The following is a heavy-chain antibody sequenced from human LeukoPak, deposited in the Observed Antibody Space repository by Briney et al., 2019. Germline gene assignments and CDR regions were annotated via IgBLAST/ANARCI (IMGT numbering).Heavy chain of an antibody. D-gene: IGHD2/OR15-2a*01. Sequence: GGSLRLSCAASGFTFSSYAMSWVRQAPGKGLEWVSAISGSGGSTYYADSVKGRFTISRDNSKNTLYLQMNSLRAEDTAVYYCAKSPGSMVTYYYYGMDVWGQGTTVTLSS. V-gene: IGHV3-23*01. J-gene: IGHJ6*02. CDR3: AKSPGSMVTYYYYGMDV. CDR1: GFTFSSYA. CDR2: ISGSGGST.